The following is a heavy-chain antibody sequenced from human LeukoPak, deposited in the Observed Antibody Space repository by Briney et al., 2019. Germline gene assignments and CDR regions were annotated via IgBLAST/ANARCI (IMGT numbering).Heavy chain of an antibody. CDR3: AKDLGYCSSTSCWSLRAFDI. J-gene: IGHJ3*02. CDR2: ISGSAGST. V-gene: IGHV3-23*01. CDR1: GFTFSSYA. Sequence: GGSLRLSCAASGFTFSSYAMSWVRQAPGKGLEWVSGISGSAGSTDYADSVKGRFTISRDNSKNTLYLQMNSLRAEDTAVYYCAKDLGYCSSTSCWSLRAFDIWGQGTMVTVSS. D-gene: IGHD2-2*01.